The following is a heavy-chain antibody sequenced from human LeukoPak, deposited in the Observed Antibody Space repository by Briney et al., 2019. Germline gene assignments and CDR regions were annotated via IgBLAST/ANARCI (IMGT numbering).Heavy chain of an antibody. CDR2: IGWNSGSM. CDR1: GFTFDDYA. J-gene: IGHJ3*02. V-gene: IGHV3-9*01. Sequence: PGRSLRLSYAASGFTFDDYAMHWVRQAPGKGLEWVSGIGWNSGSMGYADSVKGRFTISRDNAKNSLYLQMNSLRAEDTALYYCAKGSGYYPLDAFDIWGQGTMVTVSS. CDR3: AKGSGYYPLDAFDI. D-gene: IGHD3-3*01.